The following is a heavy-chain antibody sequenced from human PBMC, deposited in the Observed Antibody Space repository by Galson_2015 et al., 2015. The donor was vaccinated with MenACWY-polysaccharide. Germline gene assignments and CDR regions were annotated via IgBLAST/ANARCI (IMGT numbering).Heavy chain of an antibody. CDR2: ISNSGST. V-gene: IGHV4-59*02. J-gene: IGHJ6*02. CDR3: ASAGILSQPGV. CDR1: GVSVSSYY. Sequence: ETLSLTCTVSGVSVSSYYWSWIRQPPGKGLEWIGYISNSGSTNYNPSLKSRVTISVDTSKSQFSLKLSSVTAADTAVYYCASAGILSQPGVWGQGTTVTVSS.